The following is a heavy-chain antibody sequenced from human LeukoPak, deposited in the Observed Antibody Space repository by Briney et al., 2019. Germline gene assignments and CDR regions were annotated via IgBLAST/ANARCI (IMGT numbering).Heavy chain of an antibody. J-gene: IGHJ4*02. D-gene: IGHD2-8*01. V-gene: IGHV3-23*01. CDR3: AGNGY. CDR2: ITGSGGYT. CDR1: AFTFSSYA. Sequence: PGGSLTLSCPASAFTFSSYAMTWVRQAPGKGLEWVSTITGSGGYTYYADSVKGRFTISRDNSKNTLYLQMNSLRAEDTAVYYCAGNGYWGQGTLVTVSS.